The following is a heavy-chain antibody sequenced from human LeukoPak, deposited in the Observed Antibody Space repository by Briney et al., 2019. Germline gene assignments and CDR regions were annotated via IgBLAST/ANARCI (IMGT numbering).Heavy chain of an antibody. Sequence: RSSETLSLTCTASGGSISSSSYYWGWIRQPPGKGLEWIGSIYYSGSTYYNPSLKSRVTISVDTSKNQFSLKLSSVTAAGTAVYYCAVSPGYSYGVDYWGQGTLVTVSS. D-gene: IGHD5-18*01. J-gene: IGHJ4*02. CDR3: AVSPGYSYGVDY. V-gene: IGHV4-39*01. CDR2: IYYSGST. CDR1: GGSISSSSYY.